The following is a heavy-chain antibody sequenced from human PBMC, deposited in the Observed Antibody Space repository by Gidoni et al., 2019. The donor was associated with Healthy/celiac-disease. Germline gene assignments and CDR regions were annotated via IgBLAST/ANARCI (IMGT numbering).Heavy chain of an antibody. J-gene: IGHJ4*02. CDR3: AKQRLAMTTVTFSDY. CDR2: ISGSGGST. D-gene: IGHD4-17*01. Sequence: EVQLLESGGGLVQPGGYLRLSCAASGFNLSGYAMSWVRQAPGKGLEWFSAISGSGGSTYYADSVKGRFTISRDNSKNTLYLQMNSLRAEDTAVYYCAKQRLAMTTVTFSDYWGQGTLVTVSS. V-gene: IGHV3-23*01. CDR1: GFNLSGYA.